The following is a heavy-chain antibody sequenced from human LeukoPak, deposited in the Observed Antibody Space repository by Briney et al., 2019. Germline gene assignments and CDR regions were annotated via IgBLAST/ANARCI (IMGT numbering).Heavy chain of an antibody. CDR1: GFTFSTYS. D-gene: IGHD3-3*01. J-gene: IGHJ5*02. Sequence: PGGSLRLSCVASGFTFSTYSMNWVRQAPGKGLEWVSAISGSGGSTYYADSVKGRFTISRDNSKNTLYLQMNSLRAEDTAVYYCAKDITIFGVVENWFDPWGQGTLVTVSS. CDR3: AKDITIFGVVENWFDP. CDR2: ISGSGGST. V-gene: IGHV3-23*01.